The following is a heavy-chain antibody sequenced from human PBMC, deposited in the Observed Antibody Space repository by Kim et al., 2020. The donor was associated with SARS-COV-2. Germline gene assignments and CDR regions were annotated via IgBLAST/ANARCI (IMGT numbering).Heavy chain of an antibody. V-gene: IGHV3-48*03. Sequence: GGSLRLSCAASGFTFSSYEMNWVRQAPGKGLEWVSYISSSGSTIYYADSVKGRFTISRDNAKNSLYLQMNSRRAEDTAVYYCARASSIFGVDYYFDYWGQGTLVTVSS. J-gene: IGHJ4*02. CDR2: ISSSGSTI. CDR1: GFTFSSYE. D-gene: IGHD3-3*01. CDR3: ARASSIFGVDYYFDY.